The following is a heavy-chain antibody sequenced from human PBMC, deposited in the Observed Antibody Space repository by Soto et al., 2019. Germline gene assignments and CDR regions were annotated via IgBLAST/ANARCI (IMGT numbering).Heavy chain of an antibody. V-gene: IGHV1-69*08. J-gene: IGHJ4*02. CDR3: ATDEEEDWTALGY. CDR2: FIPILGAA. D-gene: IGHD1-1*01. CDR1: GGTFSGYS. Sequence: QVQLVQSGAEVKKPGSSVKVSCKASGGTFSGYSISWVRQAPGQGLEWMGRFIPILGAANYAQKFQGRVTFTADKGTTTSHMELRTLTSDDTAMYFCATDEEEDWTALGYWGQGTLVTVSS.